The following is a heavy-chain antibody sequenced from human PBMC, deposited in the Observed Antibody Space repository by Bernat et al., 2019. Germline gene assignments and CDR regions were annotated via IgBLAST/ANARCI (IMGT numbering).Heavy chain of an antibody. CDR3: TSGWAGEAIDDGFDI. CDR1: GFTFSNAW. J-gene: IGHJ3*02. Sequence: EVQLVESGGGLVKPGGSLRLSCAASGFTFSNAWMNWVRQAPGKGLEWVGRIKSKTDGGTTDYAAPVKGRFTISRDDSKNTLYLQMNSLKTEDTAVYYYTSGWAGEAIDDGFDIWGQGTMVTVSS. V-gene: IGHV3-15*07. CDR2: IKSKTDGGTT. D-gene: IGHD3-16*02.